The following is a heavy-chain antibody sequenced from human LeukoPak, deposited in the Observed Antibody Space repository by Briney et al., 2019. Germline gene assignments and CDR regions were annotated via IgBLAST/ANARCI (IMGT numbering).Heavy chain of an antibody. CDR3: ARCPHSSSWYWDWFDP. J-gene: IGHJ5*02. D-gene: IGHD6-13*01. Sequence: SETLSLTCTVSGGSISSYYWSWIRQPAGKGLEWIGRIYYSGSTNYNLSLKSRVSMSVDTSKNQFSLKVSSVTAADTAVYYCARCPHSSSWYWDWFDPWGQGTLVTVSS. V-gene: IGHV4-4*07. CDR1: GGSISSYY. CDR2: IYYSGST.